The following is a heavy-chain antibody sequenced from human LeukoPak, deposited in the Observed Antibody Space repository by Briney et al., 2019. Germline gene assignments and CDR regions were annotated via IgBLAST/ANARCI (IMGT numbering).Heavy chain of an antibody. D-gene: IGHD3-9*01. Sequence: ASVKVSCKASGYTFTSYYMHWVRQAPGQGLEWMGIINPSGGSTSYAQKFQGRVTMTRDTSTSTVYMELSSLRSEDRAVYYCAREWLRYFDWPYDAFDIWGQGTMVTVSS. J-gene: IGHJ3*02. CDR2: INPSGGST. CDR3: AREWLRYFDWPYDAFDI. V-gene: IGHV1-46*01. CDR1: GYTFTSYY.